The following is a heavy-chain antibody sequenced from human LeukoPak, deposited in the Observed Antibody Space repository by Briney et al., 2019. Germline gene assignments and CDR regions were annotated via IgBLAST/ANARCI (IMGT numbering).Heavy chain of an antibody. J-gene: IGHJ5*02. CDR1: GDSIDTSSHY. D-gene: IGHD3-3*01. CDR2: IFYSGSA. V-gene: IGHV4-39*01. Sequence: SETLSLTCTVSGDSIDTSSHYWGWIRQPPGKGLEWIGNIFYSGSAYYNASLKSRVIMSIDTSKNQFSLKLTSVTATDTAVYYCARVRVPNLGGRFLEWLLFDPWGQGTLVTVSS. CDR3: ARVRVPNLGGRFLEWLLFDP.